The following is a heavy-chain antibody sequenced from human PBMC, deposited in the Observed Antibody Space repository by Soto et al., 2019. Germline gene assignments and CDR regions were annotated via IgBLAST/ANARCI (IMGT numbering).Heavy chain of an antibody. D-gene: IGHD6-6*01. J-gene: IGHJ4*02. CDR1: GYTFTGYY. Sequence: ASVKVSCKASGYTFTGYYMHWVRQAPGQGLERMGWINPNSGGTNYAQKFQGRVTMTRDTSISTAYMELSRLRSDDTAVYYCAREGGSSSSGFQVGYWGQGTLVTVSS. CDR3: AREGGSSSSGFQVGY. CDR2: INPNSGGT. V-gene: IGHV1-2*02.